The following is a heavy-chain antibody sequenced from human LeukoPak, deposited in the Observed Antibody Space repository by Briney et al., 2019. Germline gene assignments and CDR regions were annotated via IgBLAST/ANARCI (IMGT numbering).Heavy chain of an antibody. CDR1: GGTFSSYT. Sequence: SVKVSCKASGGTFSSYTISWVRQAPGQGLEWMGGIIPIFGTANYAPKFQGRVTITTDESTSTAYMELSSLRSEDTAVYYCARDFMSYSGATSRSYYYFDYWGQGTLVTVSS. V-gene: IGHV1-69*05. D-gene: IGHD1-26*01. J-gene: IGHJ4*02. CDR3: ARDFMSYSGATSRSYYYFDY. CDR2: IIPIFGTA.